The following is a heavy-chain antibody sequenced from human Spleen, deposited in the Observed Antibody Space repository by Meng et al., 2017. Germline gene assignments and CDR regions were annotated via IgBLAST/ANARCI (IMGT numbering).Heavy chain of an antibody. J-gene: IGHJ4*02. CDR1: GGTFSSYA. V-gene: IGHV1-69*13. Sequence: SVKVSCKASGGTFSSYAISWVRQAPGQGLEWMGGIIPIFGTANYAQKFQGRVTTTADESTSTAYMELSSLRSEDTAVYYCASARNHLTYSGSYLALSNWGQGTLVTVSS. CDR3: ASARNHLTYSGSYLALSN. CDR2: IIPIFGTA. D-gene: IGHD1-26*01.